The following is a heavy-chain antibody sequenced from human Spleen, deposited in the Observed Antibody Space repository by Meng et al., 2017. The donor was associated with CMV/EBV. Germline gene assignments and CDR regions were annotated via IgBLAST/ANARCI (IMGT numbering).Heavy chain of an antibody. CDR1: GYTFTGYY. CDR3: ARDAGTIAVSGIEDY. Sequence: ASVKVSCKASGYTFTGYYMHWVRQAPGQGLEWMGWINPNSGGTNYAQKFQGRVTMTRDTSISTAYMELRGLRSDDTAVYYCARDAGTIAVSGIEDYWGQGTLVTVSS. D-gene: IGHD6-19*01. CDR2: INPNSGGT. V-gene: IGHV1-2*02. J-gene: IGHJ4*02.